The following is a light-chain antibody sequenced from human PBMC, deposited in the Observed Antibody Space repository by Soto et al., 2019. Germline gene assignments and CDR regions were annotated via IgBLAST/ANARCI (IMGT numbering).Light chain of an antibody. V-gene: IGKV1-39*01. J-gene: IGKJ1*01. CDR1: QSINRF. CDR2: AAS. CDR3: QQSYSSPQT. Sequence: DIQMTQSPSSLSASVGDRISITCRAGQSINRFLNWYQQKPGKAPKLLIYAASSVQGGVPSRFSGSGSGTDFTLTISTLQPEDFAIYYCQQSYSSPQTFGQGTKVEIK.